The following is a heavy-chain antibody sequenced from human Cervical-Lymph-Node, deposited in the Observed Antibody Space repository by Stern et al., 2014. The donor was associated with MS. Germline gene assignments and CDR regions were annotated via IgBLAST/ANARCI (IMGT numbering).Heavy chain of an antibody. Sequence: VQLVQSGAEVKKPGESLRISCEVSGYKFTNNWIGWVRQMPGKGLEWMGIIYPGDSETRYSPSFQGQVTILVDKSNTTAYLQWSSLKASDTALYYCARRGHGYMGIDYWGQGTPVTVSS. CDR2: IYPGDSET. D-gene: IGHD5-24*01. CDR1: GYKFTNNW. J-gene: IGHJ4*02. CDR3: ARRGHGYMGIDY. V-gene: IGHV5-51*03.